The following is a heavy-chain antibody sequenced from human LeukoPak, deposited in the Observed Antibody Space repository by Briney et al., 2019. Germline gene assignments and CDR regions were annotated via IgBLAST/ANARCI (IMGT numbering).Heavy chain of an antibody. Sequence: PGGSLRLSCAASGFAFSSYWMSWVRQAPGKGLEWVANIRRDGSEKYYVDSVKGRFTISRDNAKNSLYLQMNSLRAEDTAVYYCARERGVVVPAANRPDHYYYYMDVWGKGTTVTVSS. CDR1: GFAFSSYW. CDR2: IRRDGSEK. J-gene: IGHJ6*03. D-gene: IGHD2-2*01. V-gene: IGHV3-7*01. CDR3: ARERGVVVPAANRPDHYYYYMDV.